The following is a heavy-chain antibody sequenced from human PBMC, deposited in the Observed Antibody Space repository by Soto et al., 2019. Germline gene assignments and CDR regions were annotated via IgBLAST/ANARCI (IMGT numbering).Heavy chain of an antibody. Sequence: PGGSLRLSCAASGFTFSSYGMHWVRQAPGKGLEWVAVISYDGSNKYYADSVKGRFTISRDNSKNTLYLQMNSLRAEDTAVYYCAKVKNYYDSSGIFPSYFDYWGQRTLVTVAS. V-gene: IGHV3-30*18. CDR1: GFTFSSYG. J-gene: IGHJ4*02. D-gene: IGHD3-22*01. CDR3: AKVKNYYDSSGIFPSYFDY. CDR2: ISYDGSNK.